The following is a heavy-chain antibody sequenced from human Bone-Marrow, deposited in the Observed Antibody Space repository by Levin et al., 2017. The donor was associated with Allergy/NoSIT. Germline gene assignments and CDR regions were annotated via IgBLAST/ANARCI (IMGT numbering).Heavy chain of an antibody. Sequence: GESLKISCAASGFTFSTFGMHWVRQTPGKGLEWVAMIWYDGSNKYYADSVNGRFTISRDNSKNMVYLEMNSLRAEDSALYYCARRDYDYIWGIDYWGQGTLVTVSS. J-gene: IGHJ4*02. CDR1: GFTFSTFG. CDR3: ARRDYDYIWGIDY. V-gene: IGHV3-33*03. CDR2: IWYDGSNK. D-gene: IGHD3-16*01.